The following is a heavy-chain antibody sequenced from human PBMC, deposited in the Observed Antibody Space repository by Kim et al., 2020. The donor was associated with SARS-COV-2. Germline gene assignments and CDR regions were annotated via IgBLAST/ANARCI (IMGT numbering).Heavy chain of an antibody. J-gene: IGHJ6*02. CDR3: ARFRPAQYGMDV. Sequence: GGSLRLSCAASGFTFSSYDMHWVRQATGKGLEWVSAIGTAGDTYYPGSVKGRFTISRENAKNSLYLQMNSLRAGDTAVYYCARFRPAQYGMDVWGQGTTVTVSS. CDR2: IGTAGDT. D-gene: IGHD2-2*01. CDR1: GFTFSSYD. V-gene: IGHV3-13*04.